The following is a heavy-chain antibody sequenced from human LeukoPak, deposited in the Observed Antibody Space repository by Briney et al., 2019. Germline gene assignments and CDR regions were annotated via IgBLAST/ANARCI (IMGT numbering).Heavy chain of an antibody. D-gene: IGHD1-1*01. J-gene: IGHJ3*02. V-gene: IGHV3-23*01. CDR2: ISGSGDGT. CDR3: ARGGHDPGIPFDI. Sequence: PGGSLRLSCAASGFTFRSYGMSWVRPAPGKGLEGVSAISGSGDGTNYADSVKGRFTISRDNAKNSLYLQMNSLRADDTAVYYCARGGHDPGIPFDIWGQGTMVTVSS. CDR1: GFTFRSYG.